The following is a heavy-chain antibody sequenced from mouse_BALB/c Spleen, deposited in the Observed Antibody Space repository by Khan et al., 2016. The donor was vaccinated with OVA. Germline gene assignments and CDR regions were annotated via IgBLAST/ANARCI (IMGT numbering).Heavy chain of an antibody. J-gene: IGHJ2*01. CDR3: ARLEDI. CDR1: GFSLTSYG. V-gene: IGHV2-9*02. Sequence: VELVESGPGLVAPSQCLSITCTVSGFSLTSYGVHWVRQPPGKGLEWLRVIWAGGSTNYNSALMSRLSISKDNSKGQVLLKMNSLQTDDTAMYYCARLEDIGGQGTTLTDSS. CDR2: IWAGGST. D-gene: IGHD1-3*01.